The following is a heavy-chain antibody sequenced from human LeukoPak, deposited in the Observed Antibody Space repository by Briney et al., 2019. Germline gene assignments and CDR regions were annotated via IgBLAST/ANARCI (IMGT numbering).Heavy chain of an antibody. V-gene: IGHV3-21*01. J-gene: IGHJ4*02. CDR1: GFTFSSYS. CDR2: ISPSSNYI. Sequence: GGSLRLSCAASGFTFSSYSRNWVRQAPGKGLEWVSSISPSSNYIYYADSLKGRFTISRDNAKNSLYLQMNSLRAEDTAIYYCARELSTSGWHALDYWGQGTLVTVSP. CDR3: ARELSTSGWHALDY. D-gene: IGHD6-19*01.